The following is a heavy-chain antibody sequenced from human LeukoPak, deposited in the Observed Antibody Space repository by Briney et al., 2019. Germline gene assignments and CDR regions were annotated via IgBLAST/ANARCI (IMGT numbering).Heavy chain of an antibody. J-gene: IGHJ4*02. CDR3: ASVTFTSYGQHDF. CDR1: GYTFTGYY. D-gene: IGHD2-2*01. CDR2: MYPKSGDT. V-gene: IGHV1-2*02. Sequence: ASVKVSCKASGYTFTGYYIHWVRQAPGHGLEWMGWMYPKSGDTNYAPRFQGRVTMTRDTSISTAYMELSSLTSDDTAVYYCASVTFTSYGQHDFWGQGTLVTVSS.